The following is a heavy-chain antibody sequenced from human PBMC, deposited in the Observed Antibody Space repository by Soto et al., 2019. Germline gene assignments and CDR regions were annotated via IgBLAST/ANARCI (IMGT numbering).Heavy chain of an antibody. CDR3: AKEENYYDTTPGGIDY. V-gene: IGHV3-30*18. J-gene: IGHJ4*02. Sequence: QVQLVESGGGVVQPGRSLRLSCAASGFTFSSYGMYWVRQAPGKGLEWVAVISYDGSNKYYADSVKGRFTISRDISKKTLYLQMNSLRVEDTAVYYCAKEENYYDTTPGGIDYWGQGTLVSVSS. CDR2: ISYDGSNK. CDR1: GFTFSSYG. D-gene: IGHD3-22*01.